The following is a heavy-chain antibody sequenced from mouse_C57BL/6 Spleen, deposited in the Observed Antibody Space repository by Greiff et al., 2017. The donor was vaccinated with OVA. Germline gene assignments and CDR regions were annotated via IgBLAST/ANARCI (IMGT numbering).Heavy chain of an antibody. CDR2: INYDGSST. Sequence: EVMLVESEGGLVQPGSSMKLSCTASGFTFSDYYMAWVRQVPEKGLEWVANINYDGSSTYYLDSLKSRFIISRDNAKNILYLQMSSLKSEDTATYYCARAGLLRLHAMDYWGQGTSVTVSS. CDR1: GFTFSDYY. J-gene: IGHJ4*01. D-gene: IGHD1-2*01. CDR3: ARAGLLRLHAMDY. V-gene: IGHV5-16*01.